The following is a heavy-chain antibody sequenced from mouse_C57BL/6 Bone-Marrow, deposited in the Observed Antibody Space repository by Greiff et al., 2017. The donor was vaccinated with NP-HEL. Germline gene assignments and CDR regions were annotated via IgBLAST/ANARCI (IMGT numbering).Heavy chain of an antibody. CDR1: GYAFSSSW. CDR3: HDYDYAMDY. Sequence: QVQLQQSGPELVKPGASVKISCKASGYAFSSSWMNWVKQRPGKGLEWIGRIYPGDGDTNYNGKFKGKATLTADKSSSTAYMQHSSLTSEDSAVYFCHDYDYAMDYWGQGTSVTVSS. CDR2: IYPGDGDT. V-gene: IGHV1-82*01. D-gene: IGHD2-4*01. J-gene: IGHJ4*01.